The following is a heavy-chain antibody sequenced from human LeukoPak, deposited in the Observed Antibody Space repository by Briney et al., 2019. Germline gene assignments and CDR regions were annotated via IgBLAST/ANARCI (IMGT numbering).Heavy chain of an antibody. V-gene: IGHV3-74*01. D-gene: IGHD3-22*01. Sequence: GGSLRLSCAASRFTFSTCWMHWVRQAPGKGQVWVSRINSDGSSTDYADSVKGRFTISRDNAKNSLYLQMNSLRAEDTAVYYCARDWRDSSGKFPNDAFDIWGQGTMVTVSS. CDR3: ARDWRDSSGKFPNDAFDI. CDR2: INSDGSST. CDR1: RFTFSTCW. J-gene: IGHJ3*02.